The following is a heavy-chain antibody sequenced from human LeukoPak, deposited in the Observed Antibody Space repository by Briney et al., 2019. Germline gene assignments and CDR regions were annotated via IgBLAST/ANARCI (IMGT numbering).Heavy chain of an antibody. CDR2: IYTSGST. CDR3: ATRHSGTLRDYYYYYMDV. CDR1: GGSISSYY. Sequence: KPSETLSLTCTVSGGSISSYYWSWIRQPPGKGLEWIGYIYTSGSTNYNPSLKSRVTISVDTSKDQFSLKLSSVTAADTAVYYCATRHSGTLRDYYYYYMDVWGKGTTVTVSS. D-gene: IGHD1-26*01. J-gene: IGHJ6*03. V-gene: IGHV4-4*09.